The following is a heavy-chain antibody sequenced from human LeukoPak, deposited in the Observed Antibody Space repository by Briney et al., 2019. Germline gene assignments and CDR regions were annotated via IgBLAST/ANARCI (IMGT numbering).Heavy chain of an antibody. D-gene: IGHD1-14*01. CDR3: ARGGADHRDYYYYYMDV. Sequence: PSETLSLTCTVSGGSISSSSYYWGWIRQPPGKGLEWIGSIYYSGSTYYNPSLKSRVTISVDTSKNQFSLKLSSVTAADTAVYYCARGGADHRDYYYYYMDVWGKGTTVTISS. CDR2: IYYSGST. V-gene: IGHV4-39*07. CDR1: GGSISSSSYY. J-gene: IGHJ6*03.